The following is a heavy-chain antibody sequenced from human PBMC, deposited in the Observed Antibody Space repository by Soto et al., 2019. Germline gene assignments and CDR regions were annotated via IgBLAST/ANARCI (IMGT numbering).Heavy chain of an antibody. Sequence: QVQLVQSGAEVKKPGSSLKVSCKASGGTFSSSAISWVRQAPGQGLEWMGGIIPIFGTANYAQKFQGRVTITADESTSTAYMELSRLRSEDTAVYYCAREGEPEYNWFNPWGQGALVTVSS. CDR2: IIPIFGTA. V-gene: IGHV1-69*01. D-gene: IGHD1-26*01. J-gene: IGHJ5*02. CDR3: AREGEPEYNWFNP. CDR1: GGTFSSSA.